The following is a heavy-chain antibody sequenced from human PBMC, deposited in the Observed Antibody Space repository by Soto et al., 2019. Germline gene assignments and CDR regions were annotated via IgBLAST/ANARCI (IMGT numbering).Heavy chain of an antibody. CDR3: ARGQGYCSGGSCSPLFTPSHYYYYYMDV. J-gene: IGHJ6*03. V-gene: IGHV4-34*01. Sequence: SETLSLTCAVYGGSFSGYYWSWIRQPPGKGLEWIGEINHSGSTNYNPSLKSRVTISVDTSKNQFSLKLSSVTAADTAVYYCARGQGYCSGGSCSPLFTPSHYYYYYMDVWGKGTTVTVSS. CDR2: INHSGST. CDR1: GGSFSGYY. D-gene: IGHD2-15*01.